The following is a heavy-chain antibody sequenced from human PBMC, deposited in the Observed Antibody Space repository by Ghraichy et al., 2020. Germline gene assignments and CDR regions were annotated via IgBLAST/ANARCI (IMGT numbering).Heavy chain of an antibody. V-gene: IGHV4-34*01. CDR3: ARGGPGSIQLWLRYYYMDV. CDR2: INHSGST. CDR1: GGSFSGYY. J-gene: IGHJ6*03. Sequence: SETLSLTCAVYGGSFSGYYWSWIRQPPGKGLEWIGEINHSGSTNYNPSLKSRVTISVDTSKNQFSLKLSSVTAADTAVYYCARGGPGSIQLWLRYYYMDVWGKGTTVTVSS. D-gene: IGHD5-18*01.